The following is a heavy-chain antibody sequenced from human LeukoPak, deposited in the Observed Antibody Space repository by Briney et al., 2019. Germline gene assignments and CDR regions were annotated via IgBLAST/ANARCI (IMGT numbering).Heavy chain of an antibody. J-gene: IGHJ4*02. CDR2: ISAYNGNA. CDR1: GGTFSSYA. Sequence: ASVKVSCKASGGTFSSYAISWVRQAPGQGLEWMGWISAYNGNANYAQKLQGRVTMTTDTSTSTAYMELRSLRSDDTAVYYCARASYDSSGYYSRTSPLADYWGQGTLVTVSS. D-gene: IGHD3-22*01. V-gene: IGHV1-18*01. CDR3: ARASYDSSGYYSRTSPLADY.